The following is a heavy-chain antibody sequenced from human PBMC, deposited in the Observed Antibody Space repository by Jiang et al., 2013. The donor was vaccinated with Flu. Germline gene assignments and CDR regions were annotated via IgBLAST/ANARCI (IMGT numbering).Heavy chain of an antibody. J-gene: IGHJ3*02. D-gene: IGHD3-10*01. Sequence: VSGDSISTYYWSWIRQSPGKGLEWVGYIYYSGSTSYNPSLKSRVTISVDTSKNQFSLKLSSVTAADTAVYYCARALKGNYYSSGDAFDIWGQGTMVSVS. CDR2: IYYSGST. V-gene: IGHV4-59*01. CDR1: GDSISTYY. CDR3: ARALKGNYYSSGDAFDI.